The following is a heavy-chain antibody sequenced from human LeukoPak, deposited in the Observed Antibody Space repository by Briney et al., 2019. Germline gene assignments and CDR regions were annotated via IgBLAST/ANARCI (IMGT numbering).Heavy chain of an antibody. Sequence: PGGSLRLSCAASGFTFSSYAMSWVRQAPGKGLEWVSAISGSGGSTYYADSVKGRFTISRDNSKNTLYLQMNSLSAEDTAVYYCARGDYGGESWGYWGQGTLVTVSS. V-gene: IGHV3-23*01. D-gene: IGHD4-23*01. CDR1: GFTFSSYA. CDR3: ARGDYGGESWGY. J-gene: IGHJ4*02. CDR2: ISGSGGST.